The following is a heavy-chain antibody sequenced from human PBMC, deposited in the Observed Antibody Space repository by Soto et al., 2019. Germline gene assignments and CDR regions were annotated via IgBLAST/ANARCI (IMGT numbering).Heavy chain of an antibody. CDR1: GGSISSYY. CDR3: ARGQEITGTTYYFDY. CDR2: IYTSGST. J-gene: IGHJ4*02. V-gene: IGHV4-4*07. Sequence: SETLSLTCTVSGGSISSYYWSWIRQPAGKGLEWIGRIYTSGSTNYNPSLKSRVTMPVDTSKNQFSLKLSSVTAADTAVYYCARGQEITGTTYYFDYWGQGTLVTVSS. D-gene: IGHD1-7*01.